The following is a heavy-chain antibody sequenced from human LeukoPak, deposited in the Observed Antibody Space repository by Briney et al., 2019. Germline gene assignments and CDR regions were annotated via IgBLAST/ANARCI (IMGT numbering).Heavy chain of an antibody. Sequence: SETLSLTCGVYGGSFNAYYWSWIRQPPGKGLEWIGEISHSGITNYNPSLKSRVTISVDTSNKQFSLKLNSVTAADTAVYYCAKDQSIVVVLAAFDAFDIWGQGTMVTVSS. CDR1: GGSFNAYY. D-gene: IGHD2-15*01. CDR2: ISHSGIT. J-gene: IGHJ3*02. V-gene: IGHV4-34*01. CDR3: AKDQSIVVVLAAFDAFDI.